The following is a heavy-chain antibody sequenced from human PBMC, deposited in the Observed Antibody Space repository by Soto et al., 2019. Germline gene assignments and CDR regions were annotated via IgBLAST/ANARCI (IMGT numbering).Heavy chain of an antibody. D-gene: IGHD5-12*01. CDR1: GGSISSGGYY. J-gene: IGHJ3*02. Sequence: SETLSLTCTVSGGSISSGGYYWSWIRQHPGKGLEWIGYIYYSGSTYYNPSLKSRVTISVDTSKNQFSLKLSSVTAADTAVYYCARVDSGYEAAFDIWGQGTMVTVSS. V-gene: IGHV4-31*03. CDR2: IYYSGST. CDR3: ARVDSGYEAAFDI.